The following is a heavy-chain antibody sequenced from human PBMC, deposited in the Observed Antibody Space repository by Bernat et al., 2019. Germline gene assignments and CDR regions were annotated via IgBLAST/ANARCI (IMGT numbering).Heavy chain of an antibody. Sequence: QVQLVQSGAEVKKPGASVKVSCKVSGYTLTELSMHWVRQAPGKGLEWMGGFDPVDGETIYAQKFQGRVTMTEDTSTDTAYMELSSLRSEDTAVYYCATRSRDIVVVVALVAFDIWGQGTMVTVSS. CDR2: FDPVDGET. CDR3: ATRSRDIVVVVALVAFDI. V-gene: IGHV1-24*01. CDR1: GYTLTELS. J-gene: IGHJ3*02. D-gene: IGHD2-15*01.